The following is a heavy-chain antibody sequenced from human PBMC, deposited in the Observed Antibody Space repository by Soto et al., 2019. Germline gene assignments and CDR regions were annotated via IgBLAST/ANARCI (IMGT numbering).Heavy chain of an antibody. D-gene: IGHD6-13*01. J-gene: IGHJ6*02. Sequence: GGSLRLSCAASGFTFSTYSMNWVRQAPGKGLEWVSSISSSSSYIYYADSVKGRFTISRDNAKNSLYLQMNSLRAEDTAVYYCARDPRQHMDVWGQGTTVTVSS. CDR3: ARDPRQHMDV. CDR2: ISSSSSYI. V-gene: IGHV3-21*01. CDR1: GFTFSTYS.